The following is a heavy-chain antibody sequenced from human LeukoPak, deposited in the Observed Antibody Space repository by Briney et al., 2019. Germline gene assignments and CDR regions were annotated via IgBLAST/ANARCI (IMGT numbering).Heavy chain of an antibody. V-gene: IGHV3-33*01. Sequence: PGRSLRLSCAASGFTFSSYGMHWVRQAPGKGLEWVAVIWYDGSNKYYADSVKGRFTISRDNSKNTLYLQMNSLRAEDTAVYYCARGHIGYYYYGMDVWGQGTTVTVSS. CDR2: IWYDGSNK. CDR1: GFTFSSYG. CDR3: ARGHIGYYYYGMDV. J-gene: IGHJ6*02.